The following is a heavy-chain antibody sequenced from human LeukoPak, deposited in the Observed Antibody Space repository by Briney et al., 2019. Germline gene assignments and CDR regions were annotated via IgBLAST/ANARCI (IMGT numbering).Heavy chain of an antibody. CDR1: GFTFSSYE. CDR3: AKTTGNYYKYFDD. CDR2: ISGSGGST. J-gene: IGHJ4*02. V-gene: IGHV3-23*01. Sequence: GGSLRLSCAASGFTFSSYEMYWVRQAPGKGPEWVSSISGSGGSTYYADSVRGRFTISRDNSKNTLYVQMNSLRAEDTAVYFCAKTTGNYYKYFDDWGQGTLVTVSS. D-gene: IGHD3-22*01.